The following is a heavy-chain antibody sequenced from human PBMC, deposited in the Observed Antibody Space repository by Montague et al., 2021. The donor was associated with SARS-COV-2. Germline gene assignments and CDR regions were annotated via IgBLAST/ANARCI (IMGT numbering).Heavy chain of an antibody. V-gene: IGHV4-61*08. CDR1: GASVTSGDSY. D-gene: IGHD3-16*01. CDR2: IYNTGRT. CDR3: ATEMSAYDVFDT. Sequence: SETLSLTCTVSGASVTSGDSYWTWIRQPPGKGLEWIGYIYNTGRTNYNPSLKSRVTISMDTSKNQFSLKVDSVSAADTAVYYCATEMSAYDVFDTWGQGTMVTVSS. J-gene: IGHJ3*02.